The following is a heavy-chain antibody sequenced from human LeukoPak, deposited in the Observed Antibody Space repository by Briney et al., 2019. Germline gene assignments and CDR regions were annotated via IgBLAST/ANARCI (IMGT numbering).Heavy chain of an antibody. V-gene: IGHV3-23*01. Sequence: GGSLRLSCVASEFKFNDYSMSWVRQAPGKGLEWVSAISGSGGSTYYADSVKGRFTISRDNSKNTLYLQMNSLRAEDTAVYYCAKDHPPSPHAWYYYDSSGPPGAFDIWGQGTMVTVSS. J-gene: IGHJ3*02. CDR3: AKDHPPSPHAWYYYDSSGPPGAFDI. CDR2: ISGSGGST. CDR1: EFKFNDYS. D-gene: IGHD3-22*01.